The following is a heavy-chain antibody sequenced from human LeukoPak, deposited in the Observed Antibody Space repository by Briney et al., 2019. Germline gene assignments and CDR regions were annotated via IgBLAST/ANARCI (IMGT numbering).Heavy chain of an antibody. V-gene: IGHV4-4*02. Sequence: TSETLSLTCAVSGGSITSSNWWSWVRQPPGKGLEWIGEIYHSGSTNYNPSLKSRVTMSVDKSKNQFSLKLSSVTAADTAWYYCARAYHYDTSGYYSGFDYWGQGTLVTVSS. J-gene: IGHJ4*02. CDR2: IYHSGST. D-gene: IGHD3-22*01. CDR3: ARAYHYDTSGYYSGFDY. CDR1: GGSITSSNW.